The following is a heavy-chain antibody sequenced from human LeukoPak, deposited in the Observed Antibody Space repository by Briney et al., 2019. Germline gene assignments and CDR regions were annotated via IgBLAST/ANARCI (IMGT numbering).Heavy chain of an antibody. Sequence: GPSLKISSKGSGSSFTTYWIGWVRQMPGKGLEWMEIIYPGDSDTTYSPSFQGQVTISADKSISTAYLHWSSLKASDTAMDYCARGDSYKTWFDPWGQGTLVTVS. CDR1: GSSFTTYW. CDR2: IYPGDSDT. V-gene: IGHV5-51*01. J-gene: IGHJ5*02. D-gene: IGHD2-21*02. CDR3: ARGDSYKTWFDP.